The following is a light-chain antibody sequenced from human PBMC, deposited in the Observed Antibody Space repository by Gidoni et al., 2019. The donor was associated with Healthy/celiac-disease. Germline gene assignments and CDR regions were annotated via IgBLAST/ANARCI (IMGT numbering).Light chain of an antibody. J-gene: IGKJ1*01. V-gene: IGKV1-39*01. CDR3: QQSYSTLG. Sequence: DIQMTQSPSSLSASVGDRVTITCRASQSISSYLNWYQQKPGKAPKLLIYAASSLQSGVPSRFSGSGSGTDFTLTISSLQPEDFATYYCQQSYSTLGFGQWTKVEIK. CDR1: QSISSY. CDR2: AAS.